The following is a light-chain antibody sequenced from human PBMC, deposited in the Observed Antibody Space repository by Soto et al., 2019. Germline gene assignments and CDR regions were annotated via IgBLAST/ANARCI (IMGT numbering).Light chain of an antibody. J-gene: IGKJ1*01. V-gene: IGKV2-24*01. CDR3: MQATEFPRT. CDR2: RIS. Sequence: EIVMTQTPLSSPVTLGQPASISCRSSQSLVHHDGNTYLSWLHQRPGQPPRLLIYRISNRLSGVPDRFSGSGAGTDFTLRISRVEAEDVGVYYCMQATEFPRTSGQGTKVEIK. CDR1: QSLVHHDGNTY.